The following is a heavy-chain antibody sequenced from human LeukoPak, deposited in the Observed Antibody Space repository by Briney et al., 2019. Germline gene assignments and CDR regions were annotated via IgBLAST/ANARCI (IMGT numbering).Heavy chain of an antibody. CDR1: GGTFSSYA. CDR3: WSDKMNSYGFMHFVY. CDR2: IIPIFGTA. V-gene: IGHV1-69*05. D-gene: IGHD5-18*01. J-gene: IGHJ4*02. Sequence: SVPVSCQASGGTFSSYAIRWVRQAPGQGLDWMGGIIPIFGTANYAQKFQGRVKLTTDDSPSTAYMELSSLRSEEPAVYYCWSDKMNSYGFMHFVYWGQGTLVSVSS.